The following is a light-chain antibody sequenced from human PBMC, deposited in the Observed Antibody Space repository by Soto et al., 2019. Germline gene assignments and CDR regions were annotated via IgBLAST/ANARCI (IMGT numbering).Light chain of an antibody. CDR1: QSLLHSNGYNY. CDR2: LGS. CDR3: MQALQTPMYT. V-gene: IGKV2-28*01. J-gene: IGKJ2*01. Sequence: DIVMTQSPLSLPATPGEPASISCRPSQSLLHSNGYNYLDWYLQKPGQSPQLLIYLGSNRASGVPDRFSGSGSGTDFTLKISRVEAEDVGVYYCMQALQTPMYTFGQGTKVDI.